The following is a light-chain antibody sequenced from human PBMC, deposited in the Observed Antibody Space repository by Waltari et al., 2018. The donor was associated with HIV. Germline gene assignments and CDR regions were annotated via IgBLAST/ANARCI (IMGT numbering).Light chain of an antibody. CDR3: MQTTQFPLT. CDR1: QSLVRSDGDSY. Sequence: DIVMTQTPLSSPVTLGQPASISCRSSQSLVRSDGDSYLSWLHQRPGQPPRVLIYKTSNRFSGVPDRLSGSGAGTEFTLTISRVEAEDVGIYYCMQTTQFPLTFGGGTKVEIK. V-gene: IGKV2-24*01. J-gene: IGKJ4*01. CDR2: KTS.